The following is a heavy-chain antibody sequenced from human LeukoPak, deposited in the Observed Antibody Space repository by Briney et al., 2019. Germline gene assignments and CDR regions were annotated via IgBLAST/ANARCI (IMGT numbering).Heavy chain of an antibody. CDR1: GFTFSSYS. V-gene: IGHV3-21*01. Sequence: PGGSLRLSCAASGFTFSSYSMNWVRQAPGKGLEWVSSISSSSSYIYYADSVKGRFTISRDNAKNSLYLRMNSLRAEDTAVYYCARQISIAAAGTGYWGQGTLVTVSS. CDR3: ARQISIAAAGTGY. J-gene: IGHJ4*02. D-gene: IGHD6-13*01. CDR2: ISSSSSYI.